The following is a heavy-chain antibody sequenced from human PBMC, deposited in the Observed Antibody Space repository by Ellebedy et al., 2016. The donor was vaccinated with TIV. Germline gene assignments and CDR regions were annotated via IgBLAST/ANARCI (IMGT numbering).Heavy chain of an antibody. CDR3: ARESVAAAVTDYYYGMDV. V-gene: IGHV1-69*06. CDR2: IIPIFGTA. D-gene: IGHD6-13*01. CDR1: GGTFSSYA. Sequence: ASVKVSCXASGGTFSSYAISWVRQAPGQGLEWMGGIIPIFGTANYAQKFQGRVTITADKSTSTAYMELSSLRSEDTAVYYCARESVAAAVTDYYYGMDVWGQGTTVTVSS. J-gene: IGHJ6*02.